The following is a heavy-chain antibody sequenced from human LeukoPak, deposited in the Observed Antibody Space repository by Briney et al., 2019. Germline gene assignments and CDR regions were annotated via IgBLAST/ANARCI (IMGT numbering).Heavy chain of an antibody. CDR2: INHSGST. V-gene: IGHV4-34*01. CDR1: GGSFSGYY. Sequence: SETLSLTCAVYGGSFSGYYWSWIRQPPGKGLEWIGEINHSGSTNYNPSLKSRVTISVDTSKNQFPLKLSSVTAADTAVYYCARALRGYCSSTSCYTVYYGMDVWGQGTTVTVSS. J-gene: IGHJ6*02. CDR3: ARALRGYCSSTSCYTVYYGMDV. D-gene: IGHD2-2*02.